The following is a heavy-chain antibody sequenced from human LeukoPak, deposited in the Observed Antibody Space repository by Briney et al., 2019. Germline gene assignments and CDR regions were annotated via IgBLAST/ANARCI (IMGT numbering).Heavy chain of an antibody. Sequence: PSETLSLTCTVSGVSVSSGSYYWSWIRQPPGKGLEWIGYIYYSGSTNYNPSLKSRVTISVDTSKNQFSLKLSSVTAADTAVYYCARDAPSSGWYPGSLLWGQGTLVTVSS. V-gene: IGHV4-61*01. J-gene: IGHJ4*02. CDR3: ARDAPSSGWYPGSLL. CDR1: GVSVSSGSYY. D-gene: IGHD6-19*01. CDR2: IYYSGST.